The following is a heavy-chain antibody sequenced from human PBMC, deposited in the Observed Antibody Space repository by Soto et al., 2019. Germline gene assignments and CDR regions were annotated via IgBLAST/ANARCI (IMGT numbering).Heavy chain of an antibody. V-gene: IGHV1-46*01. J-gene: IGHJ4*02. CDR1: GDTFTDYY. CDR3: ARGGHVLVVTAALDY. Sequence: QVQLVQSGAEVNKPGASVKVSCKASGDTFTDYYIHWVRQAPGQGLEWMGTVNPSGGHTTYAQHFLGRMTMTRDTSTSTLYMERTSLTSEDTAVYYCARGGHVLVVTAALDYWGQGTLVTVSS. CDR2: VNPSGGHT. D-gene: IGHD2-21*02.